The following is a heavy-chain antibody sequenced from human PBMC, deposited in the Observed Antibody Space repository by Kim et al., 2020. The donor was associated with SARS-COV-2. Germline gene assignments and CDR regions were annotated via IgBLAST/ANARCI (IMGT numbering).Heavy chain of an antibody. CDR1: GFNFGDYA. J-gene: IGHJ6*03. V-gene: IGHV3-9*01. CDR2: ISLNSADI. Sequence: GGSLRLSCIATGFNFGDYAFHWVRQTPGKGLEWVSGISLNSADIFYADSVRGRFTISRDNAKKSLFLQMTSLKTTDTAVYFCAKGTTGQVQLRAKDVWG. CDR3: AKGTTGQVQLRAKDV. D-gene: IGHD5-12*01.